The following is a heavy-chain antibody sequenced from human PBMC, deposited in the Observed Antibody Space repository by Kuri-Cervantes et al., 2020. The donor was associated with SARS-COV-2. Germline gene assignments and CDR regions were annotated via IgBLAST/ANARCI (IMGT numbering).Heavy chain of an antibody. D-gene: IGHD4-23*01. CDR3: ARGDDLGAADYGGNFGYDAFDI. CDR2: IIPIFGTA. V-gene: IGHV1-69*05. Sequence: SVKVSCKASGYTFTGYYMHWVRQAPGQGLEWMGGIIPIFGTANYAQKFQGRVTITTDESTSTAYMELSSLRSEDTAVYYCARGDDLGAADYGGNFGYDAFDIWGQGTMVTVSS. CDR1: GYTFTGYY. J-gene: IGHJ3*02.